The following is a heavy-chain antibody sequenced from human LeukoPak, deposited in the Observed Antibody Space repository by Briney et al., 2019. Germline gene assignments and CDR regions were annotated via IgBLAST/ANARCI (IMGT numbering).Heavy chain of an antibody. CDR3: ARTGYDILTGYRKQYYFDY. CDR1: GGSISSSSYY. D-gene: IGHD3-9*01. J-gene: IGHJ4*02. CDR2: IYYSGIT. V-gene: IGHV4-39*01. Sequence: SETLSLPCTVSGGSISSSSYYWPRVRQPPGKGLEWNGSIYYSGITYYNPSLKSRVTISVDTSKSQFSLKLSSVTAADTAVYYCARTGYDILTGYRKQYYFDYWGRGTLVTVSS.